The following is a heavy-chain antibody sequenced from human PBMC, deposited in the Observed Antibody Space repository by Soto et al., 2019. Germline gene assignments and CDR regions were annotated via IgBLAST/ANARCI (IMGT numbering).Heavy chain of an antibody. CDR1: GGTFSSYA. J-gene: IGHJ4*02. CDR2: IIPIFGTA. V-gene: IGHV1-69*12. Sequence: QVQLVQSGAEVKKPGSSVKVSCKASGGTFSSYAISWVRQAPGQGLEWMGGIIPIFGTANYAQKFQGRVTITAHESTSTAYMELSSLRSEDTAVYYCARDVMITFGGVIVLSHLDYWGQGTLVTVSS. D-gene: IGHD3-16*02. CDR3: ARDVMITFGGVIVLSHLDY.